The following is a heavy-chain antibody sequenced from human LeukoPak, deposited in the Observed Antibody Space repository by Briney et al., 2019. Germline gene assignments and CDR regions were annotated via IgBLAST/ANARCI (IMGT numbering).Heavy chain of an antibody. Sequence: SETLSLTCTVSCYSISSGYYWGWIRQPPGKGLEWIGTFYLAGSTYYNPSLKSRVTISVDTSKNQFSLKLSSVTAADTAVYYCARGCKVYAKDRPFDYWGQGTLVTVSS. V-gene: IGHV4-38-2*02. D-gene: IGHD2-8*01. CDR2: FYLAGST. J-gene: IGHJ4*02. CDR1: CYSISSGYY. CDR3: ARGCKVYAKDRPFDY.